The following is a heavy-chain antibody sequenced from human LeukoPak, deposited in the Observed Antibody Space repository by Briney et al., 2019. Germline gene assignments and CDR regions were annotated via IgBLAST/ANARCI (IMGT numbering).Heavy chain of an antibody. V-gene: IGHV1-69*06. CDR2: FIPIFGTA. Sequence: SVKVSCKASGGTFSSYAISWVRQAPGQGLEWMGGFIPIFGTANYAQKFQGRVTITADKSTSTAYMELSSLRSEDTAVYYCAAQVLLWFGELLQNYYYGMDVWGKGTTVTVSS. CDR1: GGTFSSYA. J-gene: IGHJ6*04. CDR3: AAQVLLWFGELLQNYYYGMDV. D-gene: IGHD3-10*01.